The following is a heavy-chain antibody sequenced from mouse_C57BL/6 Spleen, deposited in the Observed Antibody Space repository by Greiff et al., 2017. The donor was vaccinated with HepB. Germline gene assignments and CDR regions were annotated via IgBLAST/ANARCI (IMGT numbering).Heavy chain of an antibody. CDR2: INPNNGGT. CDR1: GYTFTDYY. J-gene: IGHJ2*01. CDR3: ARDDGYYDCFDY. V-gene: IGHV1-26*01. Sequence: VQLQQSGPELVKPGASVKISCKASGYTFTDYYMNWVKQSHGKSLEWIGDINPNNGGTSYNQKFKGKATLTVDKSSSTAYMALRRLTSEDSAVYYCARDDGYYDCFDYWGQGTTLTVSS. D-gene: IGHD2-3*01.